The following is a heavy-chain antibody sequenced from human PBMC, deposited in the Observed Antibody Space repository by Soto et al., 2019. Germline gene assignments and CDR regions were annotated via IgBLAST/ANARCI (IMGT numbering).Heavy chain of an antibody. J-gene: IGHJ4*02. V-gene: IGHV4-59*01. Sequence: QVQLQESGPGLVRPSETLSLTCTVSGGSISSYYWSWIRQPPGKGLEWIGYIYYSGSTNYNPSLKSRFTLSVDTSKNQFSLKLSSVTAADTAVYYCARRYGDAVDFWGQGTLVTVSS. CDR1: GGSISSYY. CDR2: IYYSGST. D-gene: IGHD4-17*01. CDR3: ARRYGDAVDF.